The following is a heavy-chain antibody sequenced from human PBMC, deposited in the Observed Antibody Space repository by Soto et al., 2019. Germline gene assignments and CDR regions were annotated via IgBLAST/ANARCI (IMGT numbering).Heavy chain of an antibody. CDR2: IYYSGST. CDR1: GGSISSGGYY. Sequence: SETLSLTCTVSGGSISSGGYYWSWIRQHPWKGLEWIGYIYYSGSTYYNPSLKSRVTISVDTSKNQFSLKLSSVTAADTAVYYCARTTADSNYYYDSSGYYFNDYWGQGXLVTVYS. J-gene: IGHJ4*02. V-gene: IGHV4-31*03. CDR3: ARTTADSNYYYDSSGYYFNDY. D-gene: IGHD3-22*01.